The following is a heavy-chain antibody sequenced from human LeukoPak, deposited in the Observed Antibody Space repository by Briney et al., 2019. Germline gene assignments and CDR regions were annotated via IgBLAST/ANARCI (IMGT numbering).Heavy chain of an antibody. Sequence: GGSLRLSCAASGFTFSSYAMSWVRQAPGKGLEWVSAISGSGGSTYYADSVKGRFTISRDNSKNTLYLQMNSLRAEDTAVYYCAKVIVVVPARDYCFDYWGQGTLVTVSS. V-gene: IGHV3-23*01. J-gene: IGHJ4*02. CDR1: GFTFSSYA. D-gene: IGHD2-2*01. CDR2: ISGSGGST. CDR3: AKVIVVVPARDYCFDY.